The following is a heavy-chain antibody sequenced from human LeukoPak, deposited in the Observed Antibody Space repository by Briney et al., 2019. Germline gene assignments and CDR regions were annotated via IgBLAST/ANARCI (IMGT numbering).Heavy chain of an antibody. D-gene: IGHD5-24*01. CDR2: VSPDGSTT. CDR1: KFTFSNHW. V-gene: IGHV3-74*01. CDR3: VRASRTVYNTFDS. Sequence: PGGSLRLSCAASKFTFSNHWMHWVRQAPGKGLEWVSRVSPDGSTTLYADSVRGQFTISRDNAKNTLYLQMNSLRAEDTAVYHCVRASRTVYNTFDSWGQGALVTVSS. J-gene: IGHJ4*02.